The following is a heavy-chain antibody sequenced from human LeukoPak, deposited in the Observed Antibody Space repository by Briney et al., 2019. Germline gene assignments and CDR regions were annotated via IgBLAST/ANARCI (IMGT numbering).Heavy chain of an antibody. V-gene: IGHV4-59*01. CDR2: IYYSGST. J-gene: IGHJ5*02. D-gene: IGHD2-21*02. CDR3: ARMTAQNWFDP. Sequence: SETLSLTCTVSGDSISRYSWSGIRQPPGKGLEWIGYIYYSGSTNYNPSLKSRVNKSVDTSKNQFSLKLSSVTSADTAVYYCARMTAQNWFDPWGQGTLVTVSS. CDR1: GDSISRYS.